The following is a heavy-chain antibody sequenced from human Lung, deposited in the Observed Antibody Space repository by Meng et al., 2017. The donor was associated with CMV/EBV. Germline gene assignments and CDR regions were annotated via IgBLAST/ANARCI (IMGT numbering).Heavy chain of an antibody. Sequence: SETXSLXXTVSGGSISSYYWSWIRQPPGKGLEWIGYIYYSGSTIYNPSLKSRVTISVDTSKNEFSLKLSSVTAADTAVYYCARVYYDTSGSSHYFDFWGQGTXVTVSS. CDR3: ARVYYDTSGSSHYFDF. CDR2: IYYSGST. D-gene: IGHD3-22*01. CDR1: GGSISSYY. J-gene: IGHJ4*02. V-gene: IGHV4-59*01.